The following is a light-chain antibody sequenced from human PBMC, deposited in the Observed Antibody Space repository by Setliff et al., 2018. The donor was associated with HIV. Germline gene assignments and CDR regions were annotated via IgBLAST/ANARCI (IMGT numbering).Light chain of an antibody. CDR2: DVT. CDR1: TTDVGAYNF. CDR3: LSYATTDTFV. Sequence: SVLTQPASVSGSPGQSITISCTGTTTDVGAYNFVSWYQQHPGKAPRLIIFDVTNRPSGVSDRFSASKSGNTASLTISGLQAEDESDYFCLSYATTDTFVFGTGTKVTVL. V-gene: IGLV2-14*03. J-gene: IGLJ1*01.